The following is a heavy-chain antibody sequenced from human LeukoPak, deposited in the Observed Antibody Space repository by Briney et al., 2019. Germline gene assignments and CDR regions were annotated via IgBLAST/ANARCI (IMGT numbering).Heavy chain of an antibody. CDR1: GFTFSSYA. CDR3: PKGPSSFAS. Sequence: GGSPRLSCAASGFTFSSYAMSWVRQAPGKGLEWVSAISGSGGSTYYADSVKGRFTISRDNSKNTLYLQMNSLRAEDAAVYYGPKGPSSFASGGKGPLVTVSP. D-gene: IGHD2-2*01. J-gene: IGHJ4*02. V-gene: IGHV3-23*01. CDR2: ISGSGGST.